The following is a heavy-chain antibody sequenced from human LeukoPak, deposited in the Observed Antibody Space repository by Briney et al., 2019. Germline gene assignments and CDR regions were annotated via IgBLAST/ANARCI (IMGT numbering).Heavy chain of an antibody. CDR3: ARDLLTMVRGVTGAIFDY. D-gene: IGHD3-10*01. V-gene: IGHV4-38-2*02. J-gene: IGHJ4*02. CDR2: IYHSGST. CDR1: GGSISSYY. Sequence: PSETLSLTCTVSGGSISSYYWSWIRQPPGKGLEWIGSIYHSGSTYYNPSLKSRVTISVDTSKNQFSLKLSSVTAADTAVYYCARDLLTMVRGVTGAIFDYGGQATLVTVSS.